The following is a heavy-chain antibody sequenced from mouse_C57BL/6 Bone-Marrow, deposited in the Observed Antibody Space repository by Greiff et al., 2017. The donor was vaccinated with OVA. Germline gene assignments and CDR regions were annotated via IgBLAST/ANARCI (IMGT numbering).Heavy chain of an antibody. CDR3: AREGFYGSRRYFDV. D-gene: IGHD1-1*01. CDR2: IDPEDGEN. J-gene: IGHJ1*03. CDR1: GFNIKDYY. V-gene: IGHV14-2*01. Sequence: EVQLQQSGAELVKPGASVKLSCTASGFNIKDYYMHWVKQRTEQGLEWIGRIDPEDGENKYAPKFQGKATITTDTSSNTAYLQLSSLTSEDTAVYYCAREGFYGSRRYFDVWGTGTTVTVSS.